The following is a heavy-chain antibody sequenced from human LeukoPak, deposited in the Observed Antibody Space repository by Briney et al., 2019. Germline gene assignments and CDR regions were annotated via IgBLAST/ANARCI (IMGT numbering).Heavy chain of an antibody. CDR2: ISSSSSYI. D-gene: IGHD4-17*01. CDR3: ARATSTVTQGRNYYYMDV. Sequence: PGGSLRLSCAASGFTFSSYWVSWVRQAPGKGLEWVSSISSSSSYIYYADSVKGRFTISRDNAKNSLYLQMNSLRAEDTAVYYCARATSTVTQGRNYYYMDVWGKGTTVTVSS. CDR1: GFTFSSYW. V-gene: IGHV3-21*01. J-gene: IGHJ6*03.